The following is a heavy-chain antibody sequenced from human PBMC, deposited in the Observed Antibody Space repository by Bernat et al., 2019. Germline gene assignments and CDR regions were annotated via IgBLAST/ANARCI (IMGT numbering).Heavy chain of an antibody. CDR2: FDPEDGET. D-gene: IGHD3-10*01. CDR3: AREGTMVRGVIMRAVYYYYGMDV. CDR1: GYTLTELS. V-gene: IGHV1-24*01. Sequence: QVQLVQSGAEVKKPGASVKVSCKVSGYTLTELSMHWVRQAPGKGLEWMGGFDPEDGETIYAQKFRGRVTMTEDTSTTTAYMELSSLGSGGTAVYYCAREGTMVRGVIMRAVYYYYGMDVWGQGTTVIVSS. J-gene: IGHJ6*02.